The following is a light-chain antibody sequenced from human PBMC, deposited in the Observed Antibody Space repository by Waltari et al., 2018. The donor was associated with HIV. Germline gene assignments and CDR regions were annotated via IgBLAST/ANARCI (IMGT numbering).Light chain of an antibody. CDR2: QGS. Sequence: DLQMTQSLSTLSASVADRVTCTRRASDTISDWLAWSQQKPGKAPRLLIFQGSSLERGVPSRFSGGGSGTEFTLTISSLQPDDFATYYCQHYSSSSGTFGQGTKLEIK. V-gene: IGKV1-5*03. CDR1: DTISDW. J-gene: IGKJ2*01. CDR3: QHYSSSSGT.